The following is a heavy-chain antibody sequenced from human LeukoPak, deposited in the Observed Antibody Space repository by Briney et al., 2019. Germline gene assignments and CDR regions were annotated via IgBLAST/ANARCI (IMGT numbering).Heavy chain of an antibody. CDR2: IYYSGST. CDR3: AKGYGGIYYFDY. V-gene: IGHV4-61*01. J-gene: IGHJ4*02. D-gene: IGHD4-23*01. Sequence: PSETLSLTCTVSGGSVSSGSYYWSWIRQPPGKGLEWIGYIYYSGSTNYNPSLKSRVTISVDTSKNQFSLKLSSVTAADTAVYYCAKGYGGIYYFDYWGQGTLVTVSS. CDR1: GGSVSSGSYY.